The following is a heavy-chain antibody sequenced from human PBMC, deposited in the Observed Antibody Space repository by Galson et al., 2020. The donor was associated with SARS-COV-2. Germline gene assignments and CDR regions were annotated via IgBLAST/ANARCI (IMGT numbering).Heavy chain of an antibody. CDR2: INSDASST. V-gene: IGHV3-74*01. D-gene: IGHD2-2*01. Sequence: GESLKISCAASGFTFSSYWMHWVRQAPGKGLMWVLRINSDASSTSYADSVKGRITISRDNAKNTLYLQMNSLRAEDTAVYYCAREGASSTIHMDVWGKGTTVTVSS. J-gene: IGHJ6*03. CDR3: AREGASSTIHMDV. CDR1: GFTFSSYW.